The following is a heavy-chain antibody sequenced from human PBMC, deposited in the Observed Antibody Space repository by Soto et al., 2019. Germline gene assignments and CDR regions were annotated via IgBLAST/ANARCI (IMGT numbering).Heavy chain of an antibody. V-gene: IGHV3-53*01. CDR2: SYRGGST. D-gene: IGHD3-10*01. CDR1: GFTVSSNY. Sequence: GGSLRLSCAASGFTVSSNYMSWVRQAPGKGLDWVAVSYRGGSTYSADSVKGRFAIARDNSKNTLYLQMNRLRAEDTAVYYCARDLRSGPDFWGQGTLVTVSS. CDR3: ARDLRSGPDF. J-gene: IGHJ4*02.